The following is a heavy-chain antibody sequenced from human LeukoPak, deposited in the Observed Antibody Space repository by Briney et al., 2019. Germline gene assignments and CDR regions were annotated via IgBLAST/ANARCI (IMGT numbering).Heavy chain of an antibody. V-gene: IGHV3-43*02. CDR3: ARTLLRSLNWFDP. J-gene: IGHJ5*02. CDR2: ISGDGNNT. CDR1: GFTFDDYA. Sequence: PGGSLRLSCAASGFTFDDYAMHWVRQAPGKGLEWVSLISGDGNNTYYSDSVKGRFTISRDNSKNSLYLQMNSLRTEDTALCYCARTLLRSLNWFDPWGQGTLVTVSS. D-gene: IGHD3-3*01.